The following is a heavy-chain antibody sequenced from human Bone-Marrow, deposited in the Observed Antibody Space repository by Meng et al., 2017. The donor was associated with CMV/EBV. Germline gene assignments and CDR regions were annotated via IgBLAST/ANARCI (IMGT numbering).Heavy chain of an antibody. J-gene: IGHJ6*02. CDR1: GFTFSSYG. D-gene: IGHD3-3*01. V-gene: IGHV3-33*06. Sequence: GESLKISCAASGFTFSSYGMHWVRQAPGKGLEWVAVIWYDGSNKYYADSVKGRFTISRDNSKNTLYLQMNSLRAEDTAVYYCAKDLEWFGAVGMDVWGQGTTVTVSS. CDR3: AKDLEWFGAVGMDV. CDR2: IWYDGSNK.